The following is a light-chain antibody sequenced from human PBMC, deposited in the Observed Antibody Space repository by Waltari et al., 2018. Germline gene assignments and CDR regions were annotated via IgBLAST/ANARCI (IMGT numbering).Light chain of an antibody. V-gene: IGLV1-44*01. CDR1: DSNTAHNL. J-gene: IGLJ3*02. CDR2: RSD. Sequence: QSVLTQPPSVSGAPGQRVTMSCSASDSNTAHNLVNWYQQLPGTAPKLLIYRSDQRPSGVPDRFSASKSGTSASLTISGLRSEDEADYYCAAWDDSLNGRWVFGGGTKVTVL. CDR3: AAWDDSLNGRWV.